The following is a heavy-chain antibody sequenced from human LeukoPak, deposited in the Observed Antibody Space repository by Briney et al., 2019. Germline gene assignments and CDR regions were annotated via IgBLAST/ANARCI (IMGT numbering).Heavy chain of an antibody. CDR2: IRTSGDNT. V-gene: IGHV3-23*01. CDR1: GFTFGDYA. D-gene: IGHD6-19*01. CDR3: AKCVTGWPNWFDP. Sequence: GGSLRLSCTASGFTFGDYAMSWFRQAPGKGLEWVSTIRTSGDNTYYADSVKGRFTISRDNSKNTLYLQMISLRAEDTALYYCAKCVTGWPNWFDPWGQGTLVTVSS. J-gene: IGHJ5*02.